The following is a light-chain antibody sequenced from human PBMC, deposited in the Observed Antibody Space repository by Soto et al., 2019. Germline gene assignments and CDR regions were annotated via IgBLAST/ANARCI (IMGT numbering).Light chain of an antibody. V-gene: IGLV2-23*03. CDR2: EGS. CDR1: SSDVGSYKL. CDR3: CSYAGSSTFDVV. J-gene: IGLJ2*01. Sequence: QSVLTQPASVSGSPGQSITISCTGTSSDVGSYKLVSWYQQHPGKAPKLMIYEGSKRPSGVSNRFSGSKSGNTASLTISGLQAEDEADYYCCSYAGSSTFDVVFGGGTKVTVL.